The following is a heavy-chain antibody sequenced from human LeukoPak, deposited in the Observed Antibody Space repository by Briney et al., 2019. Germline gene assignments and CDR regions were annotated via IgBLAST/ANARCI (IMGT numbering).Heavy chain of an antibody. V-gene: IGHV3-7*01. CDR3: VRDRDYYAVDY. CDR1: GFTFSSYS. CDR2: IGKDGSGK. D-gene: IGHD3-22*01. Sequence: GGSLRLSCAASGFTFSSYSINWVRQAPGKGLEWVANIGKDGSGKNYVDSVKGRFTISRDNAKNTVYLQMNSLRAEDTAVYYCVRDRDYYAVDYWGQGTLVTVSS. J-gene: IGHJ4*02.